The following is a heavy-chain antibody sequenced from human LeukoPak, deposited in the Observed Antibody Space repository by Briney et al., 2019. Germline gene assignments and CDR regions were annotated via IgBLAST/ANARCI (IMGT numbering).Heavy chain of an antibody. V-gene: IGHV3-48*01. CDR3: ARDRYSSGWYGGEYYYGMDV. D-gene: IGHD6-19*01. CDR1: GFTFSSYS. CDR2: ISSSSSTI. Sequence: PGGSLRLSCAASGFTFSSYSMTWVRQAPGKGLEWVSYISSSSSTIYYADSVKGRFTISRDNAKNSLYLQMNSLRAEDTAVYYCARDRYSSGWYGGEYYYGMDVWGQGTTVTVSS. J-gene: IGHJ6*02.